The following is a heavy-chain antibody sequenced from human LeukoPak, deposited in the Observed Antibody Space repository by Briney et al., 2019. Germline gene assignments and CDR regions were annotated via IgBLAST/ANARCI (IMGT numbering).Heavy chain of an antibody. J-gene: IGHJ4*02. Sequence: SETLSLTCTVSGGSISSTSFHWGWIRQPPGKGLEWIGSIYYSGSTYYNPSLKSRVTISVDTSKNQFSLKLSSVTAADTAVYYCARLLGSDSKVDYWGQGTVVTVSS. CDR2: IYYSGST. D-gene: IGHD4-11*01. V-gene: IGHV4-39*01. CDR1: GGSISSTSFH. CDR3: ARLLGSDSKVDY.